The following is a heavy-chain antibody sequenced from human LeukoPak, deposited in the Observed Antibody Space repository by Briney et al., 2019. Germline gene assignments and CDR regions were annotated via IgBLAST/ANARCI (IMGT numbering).Heavy chain of an antibody. CDR3: ARHLVVAATLSLFD. Sequence: GESLKISCKGSGYSFTSYWISWVRQMPGNGLEWMGRIDPSDSYTNYSPSFQGHVTISADKSISTAYLQWSSLKASDTAMYYCARHLVVAATLSLFDWGQGTLVTASS. D-gene: IGHD2-15*01. CDR2: IDPSDSYT. J-gene: IGHJ4*02. V-gene: IGHV5-10-1*01. CDR1: GYSFTSYW.